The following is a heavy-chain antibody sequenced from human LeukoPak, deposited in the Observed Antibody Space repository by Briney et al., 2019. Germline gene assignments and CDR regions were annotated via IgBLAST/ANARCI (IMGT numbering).Heavy chain of an antibody. CDR3: ARETGWFGESAFDY. D-gene: IGHD3-10*01. J-gene: IGHJ4*02. CDR2: IYTSGST. Sequence: SETLSLTCTVSGGSISSYYWSWIRQPAGKGLEWIGRIYTSGSTNYNPSLKSRVTMSVDTSKNQFSLKQSSVTAADTAVYYCARETGWFGESAFDYWGQGTLVTVSS. V-gene: IGHV4-4*07. CDR1: GGSISSYY.